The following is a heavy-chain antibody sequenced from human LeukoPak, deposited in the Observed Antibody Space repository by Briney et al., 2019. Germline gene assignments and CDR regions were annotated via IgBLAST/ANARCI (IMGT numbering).Heavy chain of an antibody. Sequence: GGSLRLSCAASGFTFSSYWMSWGRQAPGKGLEWVANIKQDGSEKFYVDSVKGRFTISRDNAKNSLYLQMNSLRAEDTAVYYCARARDYYGSGSYSAYYFDYWGQGTLVTVSS. CDR1: GFTFSSYW. CDR3: ARARDYYGSGSYSAYYFDY. V-gene: IGHV3-7*01. J-gene: IGHJ4*02. D-gene: IGHD3-10*01. CDR2: IKQDGSEK.